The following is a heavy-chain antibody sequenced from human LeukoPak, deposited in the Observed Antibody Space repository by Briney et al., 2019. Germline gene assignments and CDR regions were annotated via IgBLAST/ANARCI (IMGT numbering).Heavy chain of an antibody. V-gene: IGHV4-61*02. CDR2: IYTSGTT. D-gene: IGHD2-15*01. CDR1: GGSISSVSYY. CDR3: AREDPLVAARGLDY. Sequence: SQTLSLTCTVSGGSISSVSYYWSWIRQPAGKGLEWIGRIYTSGTTNYNTTLKSRLTMSVDTSKNQFSLRLNSVTAADTAVYYCAREDPLVAARGLDYWGQGTLVTVSS. J-gene: IGHJ4*02.